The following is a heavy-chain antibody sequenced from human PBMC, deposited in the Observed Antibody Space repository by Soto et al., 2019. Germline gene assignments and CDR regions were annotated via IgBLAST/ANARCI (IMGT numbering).Heavy chain of an antibody. CDR2: INHSGST. V-gene: IGHV4-34*01. CDR1: GGSFSGYY. CDR3: ARLRALFDY. J-gene: IGHJ4*02. Sequence: TLSLTCAVYGGSFSGYYWSWIRQPPGKGLEWIGEINHSGSTNYNTSLKSRVTISVDTSKNQFSLKLSSVTAADTAVYYCARLRALFDYWGQGTLVTVSS.